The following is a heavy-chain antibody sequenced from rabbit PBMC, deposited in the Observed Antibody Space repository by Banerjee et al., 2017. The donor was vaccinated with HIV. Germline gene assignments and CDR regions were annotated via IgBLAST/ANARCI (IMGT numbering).Heavy chain of an antibody. J-gene: IGHJ4*01. Sequence: RFTISKTSSTTVTLQMTSLTAADTATYFCARDHAGDGVGYFDLWGQGTLVTVS. CDR3: ARDHAGDGVGYFDL. V-gene: IGHV1S40*01. D-gene: IGHD2-1*01.